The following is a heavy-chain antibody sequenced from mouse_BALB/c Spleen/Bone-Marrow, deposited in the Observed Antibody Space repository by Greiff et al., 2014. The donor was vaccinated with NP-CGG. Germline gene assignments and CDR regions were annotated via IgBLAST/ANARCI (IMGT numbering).Heavy chain of an antibody. Sequence: QVQLKESGAELAKPGASVKMSCKASGYTFTSYWMHWVKQRPGQGLEWIGYINPSTGYTEYNQKFKDKATLTADKSSSAAYMQLSSLTSEDSAVYYCARQITTVDYAMDYWGQGTPVTVSS. D-gene: IGHD1-1*01. V-gene: IGHV1-7*01. J-gene: IGHJ4*01. CDR1: GYTFTSYW. CDR3: ARQITTVDYAMDY. CDR2: INPSTGYT.